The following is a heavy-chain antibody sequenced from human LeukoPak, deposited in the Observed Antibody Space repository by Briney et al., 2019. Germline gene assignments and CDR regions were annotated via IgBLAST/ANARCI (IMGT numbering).Heavy chain of an antibody. V-gene: IGHV5-51*01. CDR2: IYPGDSDT. Sequence: GESLQISCKGSGYIFTSYWIGWVRQMPGKGLEWMGIIYPGDSDTRYSPSFQGQGTISADKSISTAYLQWSGLKASDTAMYYCARHIIVGGYDSNWFDPWGQGTLVTVSS. CDR1: GYIFTSYW. D-gene: IGHD5-12*01. J-gene: IGHJ5*02. CDR3: ARHIIVGGYDSNWFDP.